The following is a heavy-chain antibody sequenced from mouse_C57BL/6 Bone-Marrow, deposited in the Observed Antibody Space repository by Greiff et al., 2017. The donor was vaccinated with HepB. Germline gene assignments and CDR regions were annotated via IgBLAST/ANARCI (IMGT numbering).Heavy chain of an antibody. CDR1: GYSITSGYY. CDR3: AGGSVDY. V-gene: IGHV3-6*01. D-gene: IGHD1-1*02. J-gene: IGHJ2*01. CDR2: ISYDGSN. Sequence: ESGPGLVKPSHSLSLTCSVTGYSITSGYYWNWIRQFPGNKLEWMGYISYDGSNNYNPSLKNRISITRDTSKNQFFLKLNSVTTEDTATYYCAGGSVDYWGQGTTLTVSS.